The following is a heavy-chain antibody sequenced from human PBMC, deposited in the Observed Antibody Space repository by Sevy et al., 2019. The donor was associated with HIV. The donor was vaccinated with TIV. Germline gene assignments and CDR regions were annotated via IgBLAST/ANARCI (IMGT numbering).Heavy chain of an antibody. CDR3: ARGGYSGYAFDY. CDR2: IYYSGST. V-gene: IGHV4-59*01. Sequence: SETLSLTCTVSGGSISSYYWSWIRQPPGKGLEWIGYIYYSGSTNYNPSLKSRVTISVDTSKNQFSLKLSSVTAADTAVYYCARGGYSGYAFDYWGQGTLVTVSS. D-gene: IGHD5-12*01. CDR1: GGSISSYY. J-gene: IGHJ4*02.